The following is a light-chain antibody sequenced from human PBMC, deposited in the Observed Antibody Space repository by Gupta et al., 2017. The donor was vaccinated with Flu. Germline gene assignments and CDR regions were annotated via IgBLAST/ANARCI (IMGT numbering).Light chain of an antibody. Sequence: PSSLSASVGDTVTITCRASQGIRDDLAWYQQKPGKTPKSLIYDATNLQSGVPSRFTGSGSGTEFTLTISSLHPEEFATYYWLQHNSYPRTFGQGTKVEIK. CDR3: LQHNSYPRT. CDR1: QGIRDD. J-gene: IGKJ1*01. V-gene: IGKV1-17*01. CDR2: DAT.